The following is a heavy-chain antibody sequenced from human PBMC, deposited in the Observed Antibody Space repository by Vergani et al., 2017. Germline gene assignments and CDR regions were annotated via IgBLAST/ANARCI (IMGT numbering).Heavy chain of an antibody. V-gene: IGHV4-61*02. CDR1: GGSISSGSYY. J-gene: IGHJ5*02. CDR3: ARDWVAAAGRGGWFDP. CDR2: IYTSGST. D-gene: IGHD6-13*01. Sequence: QVQLQESGPGLVKPSQTLSLTCTVSGGSISSGSYYWSWIRQPAGKGLEWIGRIYTSGSTNYNPSLKSRVTISVDTSKNQFSLKLSSVTATDTAVDYCARDWVAAAGRGGWFDPWGQGTLVTVSS.